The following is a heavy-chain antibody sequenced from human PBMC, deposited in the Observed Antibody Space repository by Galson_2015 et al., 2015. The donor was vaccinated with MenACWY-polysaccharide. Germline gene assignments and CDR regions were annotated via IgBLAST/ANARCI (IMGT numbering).Heavy chain of an antibody. CDR2: ISYDGKNK. CDR1: GFAFSNYA. CDR3: ARGYGNWSFDL. J-gene: IGHJ4*02. Sequence: SLRLSCAVSGFAFSNYAIHWVRQAPGKGLEWVAVISYDGKNKYYAEAVKGRFTISRDNSKKTLDMQMNSLTPEDTAVYHCARGYGNWSFDLWGQGALLIVSS. V-gene: IGHV3-30*03. D-gene: IGHD1-1*01.